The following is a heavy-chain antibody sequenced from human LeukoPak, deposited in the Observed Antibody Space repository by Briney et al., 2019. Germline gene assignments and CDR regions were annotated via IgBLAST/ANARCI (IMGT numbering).Heavy chain of an antibody. CDR2: IIPIFGTA. CDR1: GGTFSSYA. Sequence: ASVKVSCKASGGTFSSYAISWVRQAPGQGLEWMGGIIPIFGTANYAQKFQGRVTITADKSTSTAYMELSSLRSEDTAVYYCARVRWEMATMRDYYYYYYMDVWGKGTTVTISS. D-gene: IGHD5-24*01. J-gene: IGHJ6*03. V-gene: IGHV1-69*06. CDR3: ARVRWEMATMRDYYYYYYMDV.